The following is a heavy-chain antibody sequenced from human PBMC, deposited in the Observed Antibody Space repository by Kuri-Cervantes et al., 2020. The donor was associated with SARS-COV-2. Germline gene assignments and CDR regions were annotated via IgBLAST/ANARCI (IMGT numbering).Heavy chain of an antibody. Sequence: GGSLRLSCAASGFTFSSYGMHWVRQAPGKGLEWVAVISYDGSNKYYADSVKGRFTISRDNSKNTLYLQMNSLRAEDTAVYYCAKDSYCSSTSCHNWFDPWGQGTLVTVSS. V-gene: IGHV3-30*18. CDR2: ISYDGSNK. D-gene: IGHD2-2*01. J-gene: IGHJ5*02. CDR1: GFTFSSYG. CDR3: AKDSYCSSTSCHNWFDP.